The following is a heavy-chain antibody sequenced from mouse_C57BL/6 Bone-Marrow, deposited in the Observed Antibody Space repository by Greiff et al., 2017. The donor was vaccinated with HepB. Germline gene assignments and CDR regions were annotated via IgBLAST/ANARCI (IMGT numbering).Heavy chain of an antibody. Sequence: DVKLVESGGGLVKPGGSLKLSCAASGFTFSDYGMHWVRQAPEKGLEWVAYISSGSSTIYYADTVKGRFTISRDNAKNTLFLQMTSLRSEDTAMYYCATITTAGYFDVGGTGTTVTVSS. D-gene: IGHD1-2*01. CDR1: GFTFSDYG. V-gene: IGHV5-17*01. CDR2: ISSGSSTI. J-gene: IGHJ1*03. CDR3: ATITTAGYFDV.